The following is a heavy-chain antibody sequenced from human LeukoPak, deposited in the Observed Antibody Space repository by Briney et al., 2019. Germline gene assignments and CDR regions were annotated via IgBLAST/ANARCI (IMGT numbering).Heavy chain of an antibody. Sequence: GASAKVSCKASGYTFTSYGISGVRQAPGQGLEWMGWISAYKGNTNYAQKLQGRVTMTTDTSTSTAYMGLRSLRTDDTAVYYCARAGSGSYYLRFDPWGQGTLVTVSS. CDR2: ISAYKGNT. J-gene: IGHJ5*02. CDR3: ARAGSGSYYLRFDP. V-gene: IGHV1-18*01. CDR1: GYTFTSYG. D-gene: IGHD1-26*01.